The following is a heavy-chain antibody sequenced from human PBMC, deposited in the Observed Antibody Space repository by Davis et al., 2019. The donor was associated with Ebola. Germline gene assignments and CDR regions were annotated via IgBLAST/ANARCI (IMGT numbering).Heavy chain of an antibody. CDR1: GGSISSSSYY. D-gene: IGHD5-18*01. Sequence: PPETLSLTCTVSGGSISSSSYYWGWIRQPPGRGLEWIGSMYYSGSTYYNPSLKSRVTISVDTSKNQFSLKLSSVTAADTAVYYCARHPDTDFDYWGQGILVTVSS. CDR3: ARHPDTDFDY. V-gene: IGHV4-39*01. J-gene: IGHJ4*02. CDR2: MYYSGST.